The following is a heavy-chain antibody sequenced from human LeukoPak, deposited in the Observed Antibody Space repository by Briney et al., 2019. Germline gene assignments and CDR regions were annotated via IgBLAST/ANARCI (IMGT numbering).Heavy chain of an antibody. CDR3: ASGELLLFNY. J-gene: IGHJ4*02. CDR1: GFTFTNYA. CDR2: VGGVSGNT. Sequence: PGGSLRLSCAASGFTFTNYAMTWVRQAPGKGLEWVSTVGGVSGNTYYADSVKGRFTISRDRSKNTLYLEMSGLSPEDTAVYYCASGELLLFNYWGQGTLVTVSS. V-gene: IGHV3-23*01. D-gene: IGHD1-7*01.